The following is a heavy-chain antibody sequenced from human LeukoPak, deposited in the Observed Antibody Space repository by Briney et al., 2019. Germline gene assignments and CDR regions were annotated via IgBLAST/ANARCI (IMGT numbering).Heavy chain of an antibody. J-gene: IGHJ4*02. CDR1: GGSISSSSYY. Sequence: SETLSLTCTVSGGSISSSSYYWTWIRQPAGKGLEWSGRIYTSGSTNYNPSLKSRVTMSVDTSKNQFSLKLSSVTAADTAVYYCARAGIRGYSYGYLDYWGQGTLVTVSS. CDR3: ARAGIRGYSYGYLDY. D-gene: IGHD5-18*01. CDR2: IYTSGST. V-gene: IGHV4-61*02.